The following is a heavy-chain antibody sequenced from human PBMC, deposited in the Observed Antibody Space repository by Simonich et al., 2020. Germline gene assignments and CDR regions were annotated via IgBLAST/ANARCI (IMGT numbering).Heavy chain of an antibody. CDR2: INHSGRT. CDR1: GGSFSGYY. J-gene: IGHJ2*01. Sequence: QVQLQQWGAGLLKPSETLSLTCAVYGGSFSGYYWSWIRQPPGKGLEGIGEINHSGRTKHNPSLKSRVTIPLNTSKNPFPLKLSSVPAAATAVYYCAREFRDYWYFDLWGRGTLVTVSS. CDR3: AREFRDYWYFDL. D-gene: IGHD2-21*01. V-gene: IGHV4-34*01.